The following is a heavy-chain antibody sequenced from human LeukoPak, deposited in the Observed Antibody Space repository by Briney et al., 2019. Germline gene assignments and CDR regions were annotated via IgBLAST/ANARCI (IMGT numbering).Heavy chain of an antibody. D-gene: IGHD4-17*01. CDR1: GASIFGSY. V-gene: IGHV4-59*01. J-gene: IGHJ5*02. CDR2: IYYSGST. Sequence: PSETLSLTCTVSGASIFGSYWSWIRQPPGKGLEWIGYIYYSGSTNYNPSLKSRVTISVDTSKNQFSLKLSSVTAADTAVYYCARALLRPWFDPWGQGTLVTVSS. CDR3: ARALLRPWFDP.